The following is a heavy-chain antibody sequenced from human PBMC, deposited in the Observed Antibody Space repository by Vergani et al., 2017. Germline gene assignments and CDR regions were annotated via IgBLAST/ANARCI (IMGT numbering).Heavy chain of an antibody. D-gene: IGHD1-1*01. CDR3: ARVGSLEPGGGYFQH. V-gene: IGHV4-61*02. CDR1: GGSISSGSYY. J-gene: IGHJ1*01. Sequence: QVQLQESGPGLVKPSQTLSLTCTVSGGSISSGSYYWSWIRQPAGKGLEWIGRIYTSGSTNYNPSLKSLVTMSVDTSKNQFSLKLSSVTAADTAVYYCARVGSLEPGGGYFQHWGQGTLVTVSS. CDR2: IYTSGST.